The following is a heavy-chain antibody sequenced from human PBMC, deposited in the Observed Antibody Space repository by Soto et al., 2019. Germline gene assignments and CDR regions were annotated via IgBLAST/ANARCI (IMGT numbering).Heavy chain of an antibody. CDR1: GYTFISYA. V-gene: IGHV1-3*01. J-gene: IGHJ4*02. D-gene: IGHD2-15*01. CDR3: ARELQGHYYFDY. CDR2: INAGNGNT. Sequence: ASVKVSCKASGYTFISYAMHWVRQAPGQRLEWMGWINAGNGNTKYSQKFQGRVTITRDTSASTAYMELTSLRSEDTAVYYCARELQGHYYFDYWGQGTLVTVSS.